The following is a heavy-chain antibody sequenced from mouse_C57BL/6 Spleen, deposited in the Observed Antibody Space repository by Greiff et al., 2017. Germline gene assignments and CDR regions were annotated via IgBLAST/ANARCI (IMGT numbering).Heavy chain of an antibody. V-gene: IGHV1-81*01. D-gene: IGHD1-1*01. CDR3: ARGGDYYYGSSPYWYFDV. CDR2: IYPRSGNT. Sequence: VKLVESGAELARPGASVKLSCKASGYTFTSYGISWVKQRTGQGLEWIGEIYPRSGNTYYNEKFKGKATLTADKSSSTAYMELRSLTSEDSAVYFCARGGDYYYGSSPYWYFDVWGTGTTVTVSS. CDR1: GYTFTSYG. J-gene: IGHJ1*03.